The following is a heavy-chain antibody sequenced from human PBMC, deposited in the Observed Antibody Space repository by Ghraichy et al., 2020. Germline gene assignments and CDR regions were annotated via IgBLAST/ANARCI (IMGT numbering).Heavy chain of an antibody. CDR1: GFTFSTSH. J-gene: IGHJ6*02. Sequence: GGSLRLSCAASGFTFSTSHMTWVRQAPGKGLEWVSAISATGDNTFYADSVKGRFTISRDNSKSTVSLLMNSLRVEDTALYYCAKILGHVHGAFWYGMDVWGQGTTVTVSS. V-gene: IGHV3-23*01. CDR2: ISATGDNT. D-gene: IGHD2-15*01. CDR3: AKILGHVHGAFWYGMDV.